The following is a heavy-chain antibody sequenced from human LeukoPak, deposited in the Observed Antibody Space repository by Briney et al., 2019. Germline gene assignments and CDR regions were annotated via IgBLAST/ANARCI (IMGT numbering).Heavy chain of an antibody. Sequence: GGSLRLSCAASGFTFSSYWMHWVRQAPGKGLVWVSRVNTDGRSTSYADSVKGRFTISRDNAKNTLYLQMDSLRAEDTAVYYCAGEDPIMGATIDYWGQGALVTVSS. D-gene: IGHD1-26*01. CDR3: AGEDPIMGATIDY. V-gene: IGHV3-74*01. CDR2: VNTDGRST. J-gene: IGHJ4*02. CDR1: GFTFSSYW.